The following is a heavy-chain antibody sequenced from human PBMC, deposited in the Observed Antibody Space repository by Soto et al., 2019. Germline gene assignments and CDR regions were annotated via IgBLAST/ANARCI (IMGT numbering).Heavy chain of an antibody. CDR2: INPSGGST. D-gene: IGHD1-26*01. CDR3: ARETRSVGATSGRRYDY. CDR1: GYTFTSYY. J-gene: IGHJ4*02. V-gene: IGHV1-46*01. Sequence: ASVKVSCKASGYTFTSYYMHWVRQAPGQGLDWMGIINPSGGSTSHAQKFQGRVTMTRDTSTSTVYMELSSLRSEDTAVYYCARETRSVGATSGRRYDYWGQGTLVTVSS.